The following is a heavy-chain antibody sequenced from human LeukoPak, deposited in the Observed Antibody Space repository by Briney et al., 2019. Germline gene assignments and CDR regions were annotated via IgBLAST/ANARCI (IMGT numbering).Heavy chain of an antibody. CDR1: GDSVSNDRYY. CDR2: IRYSGHT. D-gene: IGHD1-1*01. V-gene: IGHV4-61*01. J-gene: IGHJ5*02. CDR3: ARYNWNTWFDP. Sequence: SETLSLTCTVSGDSVSNDRYYWTWIRQSPGEGLEWIAYIRYSGHTNYNPSLDTRVTISLDASKNQLSLRLYSVTAADTAMYYCARYNWNTWFDPWGQGALVTASS.